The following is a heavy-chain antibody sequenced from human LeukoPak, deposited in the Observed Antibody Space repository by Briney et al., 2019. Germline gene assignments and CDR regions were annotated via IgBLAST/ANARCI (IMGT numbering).Heavy chain of an antibody. CDR2: IDVSGST. CDR3: ARRPGYSYGFMDV. V-gene: IGHV4-59*08. CDR1: GGSIGSHY. J-gene: IGHJ6*02. D-gene: IGHD5-18*01. Sequence: PSETLSLTCTVSGGSIGSHYWSWIRQPPGKGLEWIGYIDVSGSTNYNPSLMSRVTVSLDASKNQFSLRLSSVTAADTAVYYCARRPGYSYGFMDVWGQGTTVTVSS.